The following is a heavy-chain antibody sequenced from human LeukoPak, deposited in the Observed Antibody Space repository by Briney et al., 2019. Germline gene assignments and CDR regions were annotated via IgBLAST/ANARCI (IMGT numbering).Heavy chain of an antibody. V-gene: IGHV3-30*02. CDR1: GFTFSSYW. CDR3: AKGVGGSANYYYMDV. D-gene: IGHD3-10*01. CDR2: IPYDGSNK. Sequence: PGGSLRLSCAASGFTFSSYWMSWVRQAPGKGLEWVAFIPYDGSNKFYADSVKGRFTISRVNSKSTLYLQMNSLRAEDTAVYYCAKGVGGSANYYYMDVWGKGTTVTVSS. J-gene: IGHJ6*03.